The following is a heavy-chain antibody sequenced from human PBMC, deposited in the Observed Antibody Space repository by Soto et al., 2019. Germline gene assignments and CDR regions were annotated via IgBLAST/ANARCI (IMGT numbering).Heavy chain of an antibody. CDR1: GSTCTSYG. D-gene: IGHD2-2*01. CDR2: ISAYNGNT. CDR3: ARDYSISSSYFDY. Sequence: QVQLVQSGAEVKKPGASGKVSCKASGSTCTSYGISWVRHAPGQGLDWMGWISAYNGNTNHAQKLQGKVTMTTDTSTGKAYMELMSLRYDDTAAYYCARDYSISSSYFDYWGQGTLVTVSS. J-gene: IGHJ4*02. V-gene: IGHV1-18*04.